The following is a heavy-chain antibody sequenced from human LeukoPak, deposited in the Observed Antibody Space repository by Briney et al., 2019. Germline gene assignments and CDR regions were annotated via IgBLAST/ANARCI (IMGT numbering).Heavy chain of an antibody. CDR2: IIPIFGTA. CDR3: AGDSSGYYYVYHY. Sequence: SVKVSCKASGGTFSSYAISWVRQAPGQGLEWMGGIIPIFGTANYAQKFQGRVTITADESTSTAYMELSGLRSEHTAVYYCAGDSSGYYYVYHYWGQGTLVTVSS. D-gene: IGHD3-22*01. V-gene: IGHV1-69*01. CDR1: GGTFSSYA. J-gene: IGHJ4*02.